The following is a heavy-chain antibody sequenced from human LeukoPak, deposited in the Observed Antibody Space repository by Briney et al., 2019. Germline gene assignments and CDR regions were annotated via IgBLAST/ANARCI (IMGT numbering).Heavy chain of an antibody. CDR1: GGSISSGDYY. CDR3: ARTYYDFRSGYNWFDP. Sequence: SETLSLTCTVSGGSISSGDYYWSWIRQPPGKGLEWIVYIYYSGSTYYNPSLKSRVTISVDTSKNQFSLKLSSVTAADTAVYYCARTYYDFRSGYNWFDPWGQGTLVTVSS. D-gene: IGHD3-3*01. CDR2: IYYSGST. V-gene: IGHV4-30-4*01. J-gene: IGHJ5*02.